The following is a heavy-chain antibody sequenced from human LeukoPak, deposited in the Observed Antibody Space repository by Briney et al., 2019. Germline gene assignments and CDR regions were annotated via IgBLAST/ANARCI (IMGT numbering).Heavy chain of an antibody. Sequence: SETLSLTCTVSGGSGSTTSYFWAWIRQPPGKGLEWIGSISYSGASYYNSSLKSRVTISVGTSNSQLSLTPTSLTAADTAVYYCALGSAFPYWGQGILVTVSS. J-gene: IGHJ4*02. CDR2: ISYSGAS. V-gene: IGHV4-39*01. D-gene: IGHD3-10*01. CDR1: GGSGSTTSYF. CDR3: ALGSAFPY.